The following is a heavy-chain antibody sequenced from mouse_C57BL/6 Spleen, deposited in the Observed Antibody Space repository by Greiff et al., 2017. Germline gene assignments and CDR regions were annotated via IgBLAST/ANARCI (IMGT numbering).Heavy chain of an antibody. V-gene: IGHV14-1*01. CDR3: TTPEFYGSSCFDY. J-gene: IGHJ2*01. CDR2: IDPEDGDT. D-gene: IGHD1-1*01. Sequence: VQLQQSGAELVRPGASVKLSCTASGFNIKDYYMHWVKQRPEQGLEWIGRIDPEDGDTEYAPKFQGKATMTADTSSNTAYLQLSSLTSADTAVYYCTTPEFYGSSCFDYWGQGTTLTVSS. CDR1: GFNIKDYY.